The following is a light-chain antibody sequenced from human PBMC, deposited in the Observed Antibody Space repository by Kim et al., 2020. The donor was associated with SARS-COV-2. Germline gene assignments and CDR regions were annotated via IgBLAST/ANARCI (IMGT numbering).Light chain of an antibody. Sequence: SASVGDTVTITCRAGQGISNSLAWYRQKPGTAPRLLLYSASRLETGVPSRFSGRGSGTEYTLTISSLQPEDLGTYFCQQSYAIPWTFGLGTKVEI. V-gene: IGKV1-NL1*01. J-gene: IGKJ1*01. CDR2: SAS. CDR3: QQSYAIPWT. CDR1: QGISNS.